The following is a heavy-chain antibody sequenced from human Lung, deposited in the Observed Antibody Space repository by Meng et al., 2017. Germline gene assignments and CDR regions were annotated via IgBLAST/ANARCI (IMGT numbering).Heavy chain of an antibody. CDR3: TWDDTAVSDY. V-gene: IGHV3-15*01. J-gene: IGHJ4*02. Sequence: LRGSHGLCSAASGFDFPNAGCGWGRRVSGKWLVWVGRRRGKVERVTREYAASVTGRFTISRDDSKSTVYLQMSGLRIDDTGVYYCTWDDTAVSDYWGQGTLVTVSS. CDR1: GFDFPNAG. CDR2: RRGKVERVTR. D-gene: IGHD1-1*01.